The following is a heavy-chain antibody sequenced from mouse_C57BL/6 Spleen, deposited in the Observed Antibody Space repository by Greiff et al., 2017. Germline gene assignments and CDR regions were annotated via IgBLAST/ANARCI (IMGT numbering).Heavy chain of an antibody. CDR1: GYAFTNYL. CDR3: AGYDRGFAD. Sequence: QVQLKQSGAELVRPGTSVKVSCKASGYAFTNYLIEWVKQRPGQGLEWIGVINPGSGGTNYNEKFKGKATLTADKSSSTAYMQLSSLTSEDSAVYFCAGYDRGFADWGQGTLVTVSA. V-gene: IGHV1-54*01. D-gene: IGHD2-3*01. CDR2: INPGSGGT. J-gene: IGHJ3*01.